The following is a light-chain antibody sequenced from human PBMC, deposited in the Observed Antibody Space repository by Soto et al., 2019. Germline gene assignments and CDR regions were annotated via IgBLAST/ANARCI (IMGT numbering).Light chain of an antibody. Sequence: EIVLTQSPGTLSLSPGERATLSCRASQSVSSTYLAWYRQKPGQAPRLLIYGASSRAIGIPDRFSGSGSGTDFTLTISRLEPEDFAVYYCQQRSNWLFGQGTRLEIK. V-gene: IGKV3D-20*02. CDR2: GAS. CDR1: QSVSSTY. J-gene: IGKJ5*01. CDR3: QQRSNWL.